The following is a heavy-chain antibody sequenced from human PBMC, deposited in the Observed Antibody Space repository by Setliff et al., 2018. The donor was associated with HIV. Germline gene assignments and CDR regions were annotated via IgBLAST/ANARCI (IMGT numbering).Heavy chain of an antibody. CDR3: ARALGSRYNWNYRYWYFDL. D-gene: IGHD1-7*01. J-gene: IGHJ2*01. V-gene: IGHV4-34*01. CDR1: GGSLSGYY. Sequence: SETLSLTCAVYGGSLSGYYWSWIRQPPGKGLEWIGEINHSGSTNYNPSLKSRVTISVDTSKNQFSLKLSSVTAADTAVYYCARALGSRYNWNYRYWYFDLWGRGTLVTVSS. CDR2: INHSGST.